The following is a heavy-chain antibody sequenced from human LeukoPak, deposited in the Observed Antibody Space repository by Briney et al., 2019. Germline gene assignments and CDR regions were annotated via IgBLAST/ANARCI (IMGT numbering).Heavy chain of an antibody. Sequence: GGSLRLSCTASGFTFNRDWTAWVRQAPGKGLEWVANIKEDGSEKNYVDSVKGRFTISRDDAENSVYLQMNDLRAEDTGVYYCVTKEPSTSGWSYWGQGTLVTVSS. D-gene: IGHD6-19*01. CDR1: GFTFNRDW. J-gene: IGHJ4*02. CDR2: IKEDGSEK. V-gene: IGHV3-7*01. CDR3: VTKEPSTSGWSY.